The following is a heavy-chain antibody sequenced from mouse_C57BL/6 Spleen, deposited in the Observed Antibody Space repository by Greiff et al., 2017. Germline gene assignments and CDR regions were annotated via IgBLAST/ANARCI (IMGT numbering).Heavy chain of an antibody. V-gene: IGHV1-55*01. CDR2: IYPGSGST. CDR1: GYTFTSYW. Sequence: QVQLQQPGAELVKPGASVKMSCKASGYTFTSYWITWVKQRPGQGLEWIGDIYPGSGSTNYNEKFKSKATLTVDTSSSTAYMQLSSLTSEDSAVYYCARVYYGNYGAWYFDVWGTGTTVTVSS. J-gene: IGHJ1*03. CDR3: ARVYYGNYGAWYFDV. D-gene: IGHD2-1*01.